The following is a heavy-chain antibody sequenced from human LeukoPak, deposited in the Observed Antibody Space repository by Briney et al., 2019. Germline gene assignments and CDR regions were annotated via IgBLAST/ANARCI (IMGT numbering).Heavy chain of an antibody. V-gene: IGHV4-34*01. Sequence: PSETLSLTCAVYGASFSGYYWGWIRQPPGKGLGWIGEINHSGSTNHNPSLKSRVSISVDTSKNQFSLKLNSVTAADTAVYYCARKGQMQDNYWYFDLWGRGTLVTVSS. CDR3: ARKGQMQDNYWYFDL. CDR1: GASFSGYY. J-gene: IGHJ2*01. CDR2: INHSGST. D-gene: IGHD5-24*01.